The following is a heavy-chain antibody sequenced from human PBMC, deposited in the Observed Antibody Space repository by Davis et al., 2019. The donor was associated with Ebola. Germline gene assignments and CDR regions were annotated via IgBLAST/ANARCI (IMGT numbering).Heavy chain of an antibody. D-gene: IGHD3-22*01. CDR3: AREGGRYYDSSGYVFDI. Sequence: ASVKVFCKASGYRLTSYYVHWVRQAPGQGLEWMGIINPITGGTSYAQNFQVRVNMTRDTSTSTVYMELSSLRSEDTAVYYCAREGGRYYDSSGYVFDIWGQGTMVKVSS. J-gene: IGHJ3*02. V-gene: IGHV1-46*01. CDR2: INPITGGT. CDR1: GYRLTSYY.